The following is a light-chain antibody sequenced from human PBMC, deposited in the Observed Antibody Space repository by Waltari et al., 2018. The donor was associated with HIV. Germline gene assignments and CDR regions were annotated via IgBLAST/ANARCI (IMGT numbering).Light chain of an antibody. CDR2: EVT. CDR3: SSYAGNTPVV. J-gene: IGLJ2*01. Sequence: QSALTQPPSASGSPGQSVTISCTGTSSDVGAYNYVSWYQQYPGKAPKLMIYEVTKRPSGVPDRFSGSKSGNTASLTVSGLQAEDEADYYCSSYAGNTPVVFGGGTSLTVL. V-gene: IGLV2-8*01. CDR1: SSDVGAYNY.